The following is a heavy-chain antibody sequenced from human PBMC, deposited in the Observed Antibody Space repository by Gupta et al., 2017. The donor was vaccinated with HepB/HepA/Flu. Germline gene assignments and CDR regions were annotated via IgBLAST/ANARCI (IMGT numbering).Heavy chain of an antibody. D-gene: IGHD1-20*01. Sequence: EVQLLESGGDLVQPGGSLRLSCAASGFSFSSYAMSWVRQAPGKGPEWVSEISGSGGNTYYADSVKGRFSISRDNSKSTLYLQMNSLKVEDTAVYYCAKDLTGTYGDYFDYRGQGTPVAVSA. J-gene: IGHJ4*02. CDR1: GFSFSSYA. CDR3: AKDLTGTYGDYFDY. V-gene: IGHV3-23*01. CDR2: ISGSGGNT.